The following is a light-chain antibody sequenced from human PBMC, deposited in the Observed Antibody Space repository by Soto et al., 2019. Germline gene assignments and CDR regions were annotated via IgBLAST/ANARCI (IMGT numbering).Light chain of an antibody. J-gene: IGKJ1*01. V-gene: IGKV3-15*01. CDR1: QSVSSN. Sequence: EIVMTQSPATLSVSPGERATLSCRASQSVSSNLAWYQQKPGKAPRLLIYGASTRANGIPARFSGSGSGTEFTLTISSLQSEDFAVYYCQHYNTCSRTFGQGTKVEIK. CDR3: QHYNTCSRT. CDR2: GAS.